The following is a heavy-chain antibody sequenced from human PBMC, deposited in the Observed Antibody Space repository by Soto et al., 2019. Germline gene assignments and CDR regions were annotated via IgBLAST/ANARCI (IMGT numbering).Heavy chain of an antibody. CDR2: IYYSGST. CDR1: GGSISSYY. CDR3: AREEYDILTGYYDNWFDP. D-gene: IGHD3-9*01. J-gene: IGHJ5*02. V-gene: IGHV4-59*01. Sequence: SETLSLTCTVSGGSISSYYWSWIRQPPGKGLEWIGYIYYSGSTNYNPSLKSRVTISVDTSKNQFSLKLSSVTAADTAVYYCAREEYDILTGYYDNWFDPWGQGTLVTVSS.